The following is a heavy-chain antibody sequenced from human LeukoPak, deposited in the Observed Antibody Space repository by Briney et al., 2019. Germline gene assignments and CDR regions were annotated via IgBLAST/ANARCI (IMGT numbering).Heavy chain of an antibody. J-gene: IGHJ3*02. D-gene: IGHD3-3*01. V-gene: IGHV4-30-4*02. CDR1: GGSISSGDYY. Sequence: PSETLSLTCTVSGGSISSGDYYWSWIRQPPGKGLEWIGYIYYSGSTYYNPSLKSRVTISVDTSKNQFSLKLSSVTAADTAVYYCARDSRFLEWFNAFDIWGQGTMVTVSS. CDR2: IYYSGST. CDR3: ARDSRFLEWFNAFDI.